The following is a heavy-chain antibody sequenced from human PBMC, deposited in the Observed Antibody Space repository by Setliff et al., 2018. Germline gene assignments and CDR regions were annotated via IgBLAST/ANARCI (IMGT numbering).Heavy chain of an antibody. Sequence: GASVKVSCKASGYTFTSYYMHWVRQAPGQGLEWMGIVNPSGGSTSYAQKFQGRVTMTRDTSTSTVYMELSSLRSEDTAVYYCARGVPAATNLESYGMDVWGQGTTVTVSS. CDR2: VNPSGGST. D-gene: IGHD2-2*01. V-gene: IGHV1-46*01. CDR3: ARGVPAATNLESYGMDV. CDR1: GYTFTSYY. J-gene: IGHJ6*02.